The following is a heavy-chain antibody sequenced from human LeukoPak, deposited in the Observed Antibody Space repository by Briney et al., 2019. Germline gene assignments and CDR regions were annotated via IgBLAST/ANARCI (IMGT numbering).Heavy chain of an antibody. CDR2: IYTSGST. Sequence: SETLSLTCTVSGGSISSGSYYWSWIRQPAGKGLEWIGRIYTSGSTNYNPSLKSRVTISVDTSKNQFSLKLSSVTAADTAVYYCAKTTVVTRGAYYFDYWCQGTLVTVSS. CDR1: GGSISSGSYY. D-gene: IGHD4-23*01. J-gene: IGHJ4*02. CDR3: AKTTVVTRGAYYFDY. V-gene: IGHV4-61*02.